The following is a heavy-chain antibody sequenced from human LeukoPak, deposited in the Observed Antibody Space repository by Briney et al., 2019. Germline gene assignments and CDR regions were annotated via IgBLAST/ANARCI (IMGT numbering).Heavy chain of an antibody. CDR3: ARVDWMIGAFDI. V-gene: IGHV3-33*01. J-gene: IGHJ3*02. CDR2: IWYDGSNK. Sequence: GGSLRLSCVASGFTFSRYGMHWVRQAPGKGLEWVAIIWYDGSNKYYADSVKGRFTISRDTSKNTLYMQMDSLRAEDTAVYYCARVDWMIGAFDIWGQGTMVTVSS. CDR1: GFTFSRYG. D-gene: IGHD3-22*01.